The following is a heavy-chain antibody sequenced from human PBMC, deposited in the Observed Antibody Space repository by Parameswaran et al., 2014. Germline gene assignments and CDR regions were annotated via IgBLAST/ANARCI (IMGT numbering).Heavy chain of an antibody. D-gene: IGHD3-10*01. Sequence: VRQAPGKGLEWVANIKQDEGEIYYVDSVKGRFAISRDNAKNSLYLQMNSLRAEDTAVYYCARRAKGSGSYHHGMDVWGQGTTVTVSS. J-gene: IGHJ6*02. V-gene: IGHV3-7*01. CDR3: ARRAKGSGSYHHGMDV. CDR2: IKQDEGEI.